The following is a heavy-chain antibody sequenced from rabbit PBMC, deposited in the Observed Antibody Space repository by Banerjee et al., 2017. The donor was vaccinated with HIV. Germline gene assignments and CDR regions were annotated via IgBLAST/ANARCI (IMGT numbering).Heavy chain of an antibody. CDR3: ARHGSSSVWGGDL. Sequence: TCTASGFSFSNGYVMCWVRQAPGKGLEWIACIDTGRLGSTYYASWAKGRFTVSKTSSTTVTLQMTSLTAADTATYFCARHGSSSVWGGDLWGQGTLVTVS. CDR1: GFSFSNGYV. V-gene: IGHV1S40*01. D-gene: IGHD4-1*01. J-gene: IGHJ3*01. CDR2: IDTGRLGST.